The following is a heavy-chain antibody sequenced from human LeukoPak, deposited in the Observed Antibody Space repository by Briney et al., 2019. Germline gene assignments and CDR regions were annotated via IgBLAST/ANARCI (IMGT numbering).Heavy chain of an antibody. CDR2: ISGSGGST. D-gene: IGHD3-16*01. V-gene: IGHV3-23*01. J-gene: IGHJ4*02. CDR3: AKLGGDRGYFDY. Sequence: GGSLRLSCAASGFTFSSYAMSWVRQAPGKGLEWVSAISGSGGSTYYVDFVKGRFTISRDNSKNTLYLQMNSLRAEDTAVYYCAKLGGDRGYFDYWGQGTLVTVSS. CDR1: GFTFSSYA.